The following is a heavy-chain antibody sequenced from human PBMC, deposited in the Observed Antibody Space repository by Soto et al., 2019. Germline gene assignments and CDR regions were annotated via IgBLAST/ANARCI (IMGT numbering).Heavy chain of an antibody. J-gene: IGHJ5*02. Sequence: SETLSLTCTVSGFSITRGGYYWSWIRQHPGKGLEWIGYIYNSGTTYYNPSLKSRVTISVDTSKNQFSLKLTSVTAADTAVYYCARDPAPWGQGTPVTVSS. CDR1: GFSITRGGYY. V-gene: IGHV4-31*03. CDR2: IYNSGTT. CDR3: ARDPAP.